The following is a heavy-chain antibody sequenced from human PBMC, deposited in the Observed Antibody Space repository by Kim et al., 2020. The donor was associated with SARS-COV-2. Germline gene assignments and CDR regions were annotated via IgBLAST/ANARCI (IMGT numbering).Heavy chain of an antibody. CDR3: ARLINYYDSSGYSSGGMDV. CDR1: GGSISSYY. J-gene: IGHJ6*02. D-gene: IGHD3-22*01. V-gene: IGHV4-59*01. CDR2: IYYSGST. Sequence: SETLSLTCTVSGGSISSYYWSWIRQPPGKGLEWIGYIYYSGSTNYNPSLKSRVTISVDTSKNQFSLKLSSVTAADTAVYYCARLINYYDSSGYSSGGMDVSGPGTTVTVSS.